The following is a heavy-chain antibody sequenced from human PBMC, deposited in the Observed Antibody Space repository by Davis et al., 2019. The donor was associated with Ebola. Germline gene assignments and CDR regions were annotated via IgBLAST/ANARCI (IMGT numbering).Heavy chain of an antibody. CDR3: ARGSKSGYDYYYYGMDV. D-gene: IGHD5-12*01. J-gene: IGHJ6*02. CDR2: ISSSSSYI. V-gene: IGHV3-21*01. CDR1: GFTFSSYA. Sequence: PGGSLRLSCAASGFTFSSYAMSWVRQAPGKGLEWVSSISSSSSYIYYADSVKGRFTISRDNAKNSLYLQMNSLRAEDTAVYYCARGSKSGYDYYYYGMDVWGQGTTVTVSS.